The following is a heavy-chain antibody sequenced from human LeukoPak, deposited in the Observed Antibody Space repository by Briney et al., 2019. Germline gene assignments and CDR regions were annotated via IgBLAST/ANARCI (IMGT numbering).Heavy chain of an antibody. CDR2: IIPILGIA. CDR3: ARVRQQLYYYYYGMDV. J-gene: IGHJ6*02. D-gene: IGHD6-13*01. Sequence: SVKVSCKASGGTFSSYAIIWVRQAPGQGLEWMGRIIPILGIANYAQKFQGRVTITADKSTSTAYMELSSLRSEDTAVYYCARVRQQLYYYYYGMDVWGQGTTVTVSS. CDR1: GGTFSSYA. V-gene: IGHV1-69*04.